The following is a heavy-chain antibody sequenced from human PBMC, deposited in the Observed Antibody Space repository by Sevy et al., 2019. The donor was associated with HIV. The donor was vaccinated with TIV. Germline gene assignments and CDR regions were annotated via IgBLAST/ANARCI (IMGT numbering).Heavy chain of an antibody. CDR2: ISSRSTYI. CDR1: EFTFNDDF. CDR3: AKQPYDSGVYQFDY. V-gene: IGHV3-21*01. J-gene: IGHJ4*02. Sequence: GGSLRLSCVGSEFTFNDDFMTWVRQAPGKGLEWVSSISSRSTYIYYADSVKGRFTISRDNAKNSMFLQMNSLRPEDTAVYYCAKQPYDSGVYQFDYWGQGTLVTVSS. D-gene: IGHD3-22*01.